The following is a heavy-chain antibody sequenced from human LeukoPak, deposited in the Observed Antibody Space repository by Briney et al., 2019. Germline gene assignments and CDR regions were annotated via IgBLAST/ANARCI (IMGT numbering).Heavy chain of an antibody. CDR3: ARAGGSYYFALGVDY. D-gene: IGHD1-26*01. V-gene: IGHV4-34*01. CDR1: GGSFSGYY. Sequence: SETLSLTCAVYGGSFSGYYWNWIRQPPGKGLEWIGKINHSGSTNYNPSLKSRVTISVDTSKNQFSLKLSSVTAADTAVYYCARAGGSYYFALGVDYWGQGTLVTVSS. J-gene: IGHJ4*02. CDR2: INHSGST.